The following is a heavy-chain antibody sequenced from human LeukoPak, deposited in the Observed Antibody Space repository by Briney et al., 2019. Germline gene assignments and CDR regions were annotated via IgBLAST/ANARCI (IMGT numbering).Heavy chain of an antibody. Sequence: ASVTVSCKASGYTFTGYYLHWVRQAPGHGLEWMAWIDPNTGATNYAQNFQGRVTLTRDTSSTTAYMDLSSLGSDDTAIYYCAREMFRFDYWGQGTLVTVSS. J-gene: IGHJ4*02. CDR1: GYTFTGYY. D-gene: IGHD3-10*02. V-gene: IGHV1-2*02. CDR3: AREMFRFDY. CDR2: IDPNTGAT.